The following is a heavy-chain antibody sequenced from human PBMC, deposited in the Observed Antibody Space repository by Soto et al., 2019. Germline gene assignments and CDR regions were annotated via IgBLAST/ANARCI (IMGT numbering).Heavy chain of an antibody. CDR3: AGGSSTSPDY. J-gene: IGHJ4*02. Sequence: SETLSLTCTVSGGSISSGGYYWSWIRQHPGKGLEWIGYIYYSGSTYYNPSLKSRVTISVDTSKNQFSRKLSSVTAADTAVYYCAGGSSTSPDYWGQGTLVTVSS. CDR2: IYYSGST. V-gene: IGHV4-31*03. D-gene: IGHD2-2*01. CDR1: GGSISSGGYY.